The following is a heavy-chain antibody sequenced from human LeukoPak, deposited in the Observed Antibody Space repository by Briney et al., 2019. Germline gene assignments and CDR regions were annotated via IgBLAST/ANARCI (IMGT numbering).Heavy chain of an antibody. CDR2: ISNDGSDK. D-gene: IGHD3-22*01. V-gene: IGHV3-30*04. CDR3: ARGTYYYDTRGYYSGGLDY. CDR1: GFTISTFA. J-gene: IGHJ4*02. Sequence: GGSLRLSCTASGFTISTFAMHWVRQAPGKGLECVAVISNDGSDKYYPDSVKGRFTVSRDKSENTLYLQLNSLRAEDTAVYYCARGTYYYDTRGYYSGGLDYWGQGTLVTVSS.